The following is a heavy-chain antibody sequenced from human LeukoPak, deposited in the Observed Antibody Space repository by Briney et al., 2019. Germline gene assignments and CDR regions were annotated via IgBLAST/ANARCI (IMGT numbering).Heavy chain of an antibody. Sequence: GASVKVSCKASGYTFTGYYLHWMRQAPGQGIEWMGWINPNNGGTSFGQKFQGRVSMTRATSINTAYMELSRLRSDDTAVDYCARGPATGDFDYWGQGTLVTVSS. V-gene: IGHV1-2*02. CDR1: GYTFTGYY. J-gene: IGHJ4*02. CDR2: INPNNGGT. CDR3: ARGPATGDFDY. D-gene: IGHD1-14*01.